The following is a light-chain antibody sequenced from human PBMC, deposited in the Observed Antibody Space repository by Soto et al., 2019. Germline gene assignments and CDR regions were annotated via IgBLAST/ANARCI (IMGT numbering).Light chain of an antibody. CDR1: QGISSY. V-gene: IGKV1-9*01. CDR2: AAS. CDR3: QKLFDSPIN. Sequence: DIQITHSPSSLSASVVDRVTITCLASQGISSYLAWYQQKPGKAPKLLIYAASTLQSGVPSRFSGTVSGTEFSLTITSLQPEDFATYYCQKLFDSPINFGQGTRLEIK. J-gene: IGKJ5*01.